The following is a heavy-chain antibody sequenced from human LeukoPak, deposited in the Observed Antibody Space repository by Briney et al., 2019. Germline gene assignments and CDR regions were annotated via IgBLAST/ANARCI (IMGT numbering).Heavy chain of an antibody. CDR2: IIPIFGTV. CDR3: ARDQRPAPGITGTTMDV. D-gene: IGHD1-20*01. V-gene: IGHV1-69*05. J-gene: IGHJ6*03. Sequence: SVKVSCKASGGTFSTYAINWVRQAPGQGLEWMGGIIPIFGTVNYAQKFQGRVTMTTDESTSTAYMELSSLRSEDTAVYYCARDQRPAPGITGTTMDVWGKGTTVTVSS. CDR1: GGTFSTYA.